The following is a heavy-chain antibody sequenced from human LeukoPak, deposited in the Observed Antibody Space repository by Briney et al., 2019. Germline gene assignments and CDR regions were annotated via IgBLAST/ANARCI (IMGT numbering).Heavy chain of an antibody. CDR3: ASAPGYSSSSDPSAFDI. V-gene: IGHV3-48*02. Sequence: PGGSLRLSCAASGFTFSSYSMNWVRQAPGKGLEWVSYISSSSSTIYYADSVKGRLTISRDNAKNSLYLQMNSLRDEDTAVYYCASAPGYSSSSDPSAFDIWGQGTMVTVSS. D-gene: IGHD6-6*01. J-gene: IGHJ3*02. CDR2: ISSSSSTI. CDR1: GFTFSSYS.